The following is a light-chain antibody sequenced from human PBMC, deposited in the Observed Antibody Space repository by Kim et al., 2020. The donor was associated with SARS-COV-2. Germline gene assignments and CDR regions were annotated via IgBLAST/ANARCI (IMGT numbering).Light chain of an antibody. CDR3: QQYGSSPWT. CDR2: AAS. V-gene: IGKV3-20*01. CDR1: QSVINTY. Sequence: EIVLTQSPGTLSLSPGERATLSCRASQSVINTYLAWYQQKPGQAPRLLIYAASSRATGIPDRLSGSGSGTDFTLTISRLEPEDFAVYYCQQYGSSPWTFGQGTKLEIK. J-gene: IGKJ1*01.